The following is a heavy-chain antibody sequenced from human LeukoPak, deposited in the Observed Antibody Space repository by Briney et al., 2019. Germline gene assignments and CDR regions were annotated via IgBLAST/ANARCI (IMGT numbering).Heavy chain of an antibody. CDR2: IYYSGST. D-gene: IGHD3-22*01. CDR3: AKEAYYYDSSGYYYLDY. J-gene: IGHJ4*02. V-gene: IGHV4-31*03. Sequence: PSQTLSLTCTVSDGSISSGGYYWSWIRQHPGKGLEWIGYIYYSGSTYYNPSLKSRVTISVDTSKNQFSLKLSSVTAADTAAYYCAKEAYYYDSSGYYYLDYWGQGTLVTVSS. CDR1: DGSISSGGYY.